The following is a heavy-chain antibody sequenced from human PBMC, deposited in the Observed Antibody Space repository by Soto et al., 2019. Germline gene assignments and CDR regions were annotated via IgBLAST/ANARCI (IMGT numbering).Heavy chain of an antibody. D-gene: IGHD5-12*01. J-gene: IGHJ6*02. V-gene: IGHV3-7*05. CDR3: ARDRQWLNYYGMDV. CDR1: GFTFSSYW. CDR2: IKQDGSEK. Sequence: PGGSLRLSCAASGFTFSSYWMSWVRQAPGKGLEWVANIKQDGSEKYYVDSVKGRFTISRDNAKNSLYLQMNSLRAEDTAVYYCARDRQWLNYYGMDVWGQGTTVTVSS.